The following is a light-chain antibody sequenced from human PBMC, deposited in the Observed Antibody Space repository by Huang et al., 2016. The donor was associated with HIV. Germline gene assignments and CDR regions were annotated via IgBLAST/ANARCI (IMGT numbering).Light chain of an antibody. CDR2: GTS. CDR1: QTISSNY. J-gene: IGKJ2*01. Sequence: EVVLTQSPGTLSLSPGERATLSCRASQTISSNYFAWYQQKPGQAPRLLIYGTSNRATGIPDRCIGSGSGTDCTLTISRLEPEDFAVYYCQQYGNSPPYTFGQGTTLDIK. CDR3: QQYGNSPPYT. V-gene: IGKV3-20*01.